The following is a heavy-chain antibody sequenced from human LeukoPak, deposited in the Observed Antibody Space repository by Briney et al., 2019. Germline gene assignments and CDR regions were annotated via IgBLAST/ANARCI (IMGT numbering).Heavy chain of an antibody. J-gene: IGHJ4*02. V-gene: IGHV3-72*01. CDR1: GFTFSDHY. CDR3: ARVSPPGVSGYHYFDY. Sequence: GGSLRLSCAASGFTFSDHYMDWVRQAPGKGLEWVGRSRNKANSYTTEYAASVKGRFSISRDDSKNSVYLQMNSLKAEDTAVYYCARVSPPGVSGYHYFDYWGKGTLVTVSS. CDR2: SRNKANSYTT. D-gene: IGHD3-3*01.